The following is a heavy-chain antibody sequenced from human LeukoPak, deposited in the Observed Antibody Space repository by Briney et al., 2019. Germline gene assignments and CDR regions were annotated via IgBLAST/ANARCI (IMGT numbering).Heavy chain of an antibody. V-gene: IGHV6-1*01. Sequence: SQTLSLTCDISGDIVSNNSATWNWIRPSPSRGLEWLGRTYYRSKWYNDYAVSVKSRITINPDTSKNQFSLQLNSVTPEDTAVYYCARVRWYFDYWGQGTLVTVSS. CDR2: TYYRSKWYN. D-gene: IGHD6-13*01. CDR3: ARVRWYFDY. J-gene: IGHJ4*02. CDR1: GDIVSNNSAT.